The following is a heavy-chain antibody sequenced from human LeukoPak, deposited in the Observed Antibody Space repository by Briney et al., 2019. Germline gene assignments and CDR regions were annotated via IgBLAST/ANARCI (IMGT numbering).Heavy chain of an antibody. Sequence: ASVKVSCKVSGYTLTELSMHWVRQAPGKGLEWMGGFDPEDGETIYAQKFQGRVTMTEDTSTDTAYMELSSLRSEDTAVYYCATPMVVTANNDAFDIWGQGTMVTVSS. CDR3: ATPMVVTANNDAFDI. CDR1: GYTLTELS. D-gene: IGHD2-21*02. V-gene: IGHV1-24*01. J-gene: IGHJ3*02. CDR2: FDPEDGET.